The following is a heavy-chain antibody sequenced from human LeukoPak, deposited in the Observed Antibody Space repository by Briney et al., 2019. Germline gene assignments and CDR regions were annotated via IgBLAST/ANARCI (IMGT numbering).Heavy chain of an antibody. CDR3: TKLAADDS. J-gene: IGHJ4*02. D-gene: IGHD6-13*01. CDR2: INSDGSIT. CDR1: GFTFSSYW. V-gene: IGHV3-74*01. Sequence: PGGSLRLSCAASGFTFSSYWMHWVRQAPGEGLVWVSEINSDGSITNYADSVKGRFTISRDNAKNTLFLQMNSLRAEDTAVYYCTKLAADDSWGQGILVTVSS.